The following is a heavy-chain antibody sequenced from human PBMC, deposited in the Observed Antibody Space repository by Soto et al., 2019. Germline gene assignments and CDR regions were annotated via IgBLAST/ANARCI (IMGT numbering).Heavy chain of an antibody. CDR2: IRNKTNNYAT. CDR1: GFNFRGST. Sequence: EVQLVESGGGLVQPGGSLKLSCAASGFNFRGSTEHWVRQASGKGLEWLGRIRNKTNNYATAYAASVKGRFTISREDSRNTAYLQMNSLKTEDTAVYYCATIAVPGTSAFDIWGQGTMVTVSS. D-gene: IGHD6-19*01. J-gene: IGHJ3*02. V-gene: IGHV3-73*02. CDR3: ATIAVPGTSAFDI.